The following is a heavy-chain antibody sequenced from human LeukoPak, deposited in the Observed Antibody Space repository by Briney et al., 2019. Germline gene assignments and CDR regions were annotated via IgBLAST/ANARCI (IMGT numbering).Heavy chain of an antibody. Sequence: GGSLRLSCAASGFTFSSYAMSWVRQAPGKGLEWVSAISGSGGSTYYADSVKGRFTISRDNSKNTLYLQMNSLRAEDTAVYYCARTPEYTAMVTQGGYYYYYMDVWGKGTTVTVSS. CDR1: GFTFSSYA. D-gene: IGHD5-18*01. V-gene: IGHV3-23*01. CDR2: ISGSGGST. CDR3: ARTPEYTAMVTQGGYYYYYMDV. J-gene: IGHJ6*03.